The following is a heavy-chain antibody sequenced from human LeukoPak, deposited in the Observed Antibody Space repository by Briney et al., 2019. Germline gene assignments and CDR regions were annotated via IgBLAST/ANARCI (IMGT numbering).Heavy chain of an antibody. CDR2: MNPNSGNT. CDR1: GYTFTSYD. CDR3: ARALSWTTESYYYMDV. D-gene: IGHD3/OR15-3a*01. V-gene: IGHV1-8*01. Sequence: ASLKVSCKASGYTFTSYDMNWVRQATGQGLEWMGGMNPNSGNTGYAQNFQGRVTMTMNTSITTAYMELSSLRSEDTAVYYCARALSWTTESYYYMDVWGKGTTVTVSS. J-gene: IGHJ6*03.